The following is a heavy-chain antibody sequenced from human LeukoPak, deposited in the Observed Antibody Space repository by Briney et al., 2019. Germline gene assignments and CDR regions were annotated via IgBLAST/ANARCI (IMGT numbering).Heavy chain of an antibody. CDR1: GGTFSSYA. CDR3: ASPNGHIAAAGFYFDY. CDR2: IIPIFGTA. D-gene: IGHD6-13*01. V-gene: IGHV1-69*13. Sequence: GASVKVSCKASGGTFSSYAISWVRQAPGQGLEWMGGIIPIFGTANYAQKFQGRVTITADESTSTAYMELSSLRSEDTAVYYCASPNGHIAAAGFYFDYWGQGTLVTVSS. J-gene: IGHJ4*02.